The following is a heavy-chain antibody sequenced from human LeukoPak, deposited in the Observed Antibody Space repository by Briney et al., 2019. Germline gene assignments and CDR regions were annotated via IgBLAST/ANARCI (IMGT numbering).Heavy chain of an antibody. CDR2: IIPIFGTA. CDR1: GGTFSSYA. J-gene: IGHJ5*02. D-gene: IGHD6-19*01. Sequence: GASVKVSCKAAGGTFSSYAISWVPQAPGQGLECMGRIIPIFGTANYAQKFQGRVTITTDESTSTAYMELSSLRSEDTAVYYCAISIAVAWYVNWFDPWGQGTLVTVSS. V-gene: IGHV1-69*05. CDR3: AISIAVAWYVNWFDP.